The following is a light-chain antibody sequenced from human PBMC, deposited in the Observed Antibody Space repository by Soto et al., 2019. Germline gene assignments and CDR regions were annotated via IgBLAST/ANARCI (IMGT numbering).Light chain of an antibody. Sequence: SALTQPASVSGSPGQSITLSCTGTSSDVGVFHYVSWYQQHPGKAPKLIIYEVNNRPSGVSNRFSGSKSGNTASLTISGLQAEDEADYYCSSYTTSSTVVFGGGTK. CDR2: EVN. V-gene: IGLV2-14*01. CDR1: SSDVGVFHY. CDR3: SSYTTSSTVV. J-gene: IGLJ2*01.